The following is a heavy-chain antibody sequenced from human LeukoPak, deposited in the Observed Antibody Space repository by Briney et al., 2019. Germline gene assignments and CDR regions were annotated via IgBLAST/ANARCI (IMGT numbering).Heavy chain of an antibody. J-gene: IGHJ4*02. D-gene: IGHD1-26*01. CDR3: ATGGYSGSYYDFDY. CDR2: IYSGGST. Sequence: GGSLRLSCAASGFTVSSNYMSWVRQAPGKGLEWVSVIYSGGSTYYADSVKGRFTISRDNSRNTLYLQMNSLRAEDTAVYYCATGGYSGSYYDFDYWGQGTLVTVSS. CDR1: GFTVSSNY. V-gene: IGHV3-53*01.